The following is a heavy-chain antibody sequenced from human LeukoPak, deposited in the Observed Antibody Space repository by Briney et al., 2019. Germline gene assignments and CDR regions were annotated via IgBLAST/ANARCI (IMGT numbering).Heavy chain of an antibody. Sequence: GRSLRLSCAASGFTFSSYAMHWVRQAPGKGLEWVAVISYDGSNKYYADSMKGRFTISRDNSKNTLYLQMSSLRVEDTAIYYCAKGGVSDYSNYFYWGQGTLVTVSS. CDR1: GFTFSSYA. D-gene: IGHD4-4*01. V-gene: IGHV3-30-3*01. CDR3: AKGGVSDYSNYFY. CDR2: ISYDGSNK. J-gene: IGHJ4*02.